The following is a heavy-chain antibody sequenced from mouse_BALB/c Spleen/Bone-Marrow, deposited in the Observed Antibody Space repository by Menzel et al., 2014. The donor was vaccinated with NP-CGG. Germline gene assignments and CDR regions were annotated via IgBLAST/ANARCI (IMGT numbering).Heavy chain of an antibody. V-gene: IGHV1-14*01. J-gene: IGHJ4*01. CDR3: ARTMIYFYAMDY. CDR1: GYTFTNFV. CDR2: VNPYNDGT. Sequence: EVQLVESGPELVKPGASVRVSCKASGYTFTNFVIYWVKQRPGQGLEWIGYVNPYNDGTKYSEKFKGKATLTSDKSSTTAYMELSSLTSEDSAVYYCARTMIYFYAMDYWGQGTSVTVSS. D-gene: IGHD2-4*01.